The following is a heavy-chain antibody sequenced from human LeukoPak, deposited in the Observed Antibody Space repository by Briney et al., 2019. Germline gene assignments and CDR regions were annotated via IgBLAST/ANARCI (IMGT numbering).Heavy chain of an antibody. V-gene: IGHV1-69*01. J-gene: IGHJ4*02. CDR1: GGTFSSYA. D-gene: IGHD3-10*01. CDR2: IIPIFGTA. Sequence: SVKVSCKASGGTFSSYAISWVRQAPGQGLEWMGGIIPIFGTANYAQKFQGRVTITADESTSTAYMELRSLRSEDTAVYYCAREGAYYYGSGSYYTEFDYWGQGTLVTVSS. CDR3: AREGAYYYGSGSYYTEFDY.